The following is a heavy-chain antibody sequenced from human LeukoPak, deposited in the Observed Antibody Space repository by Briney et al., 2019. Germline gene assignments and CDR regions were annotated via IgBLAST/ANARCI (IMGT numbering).Heavy chain of an antibody. CDR1: GFTFSDYW. J-gene: IGHJ4*02. V-gene: IGHV3-74*03. D-gene: IGHD2/OR15-2a*01. CDR3: ARSNHADDF. Sequence: GGSLRLSCAASGFTFSDYWMHWVHQVPGKGLVWVSRINTSGSSTTYAESVKGRFTISRDNAKNTLYLQMDSLRAEDTGVYYCARSNHADDFWGQGTLVTVSS. CDR2: INTSGSST.